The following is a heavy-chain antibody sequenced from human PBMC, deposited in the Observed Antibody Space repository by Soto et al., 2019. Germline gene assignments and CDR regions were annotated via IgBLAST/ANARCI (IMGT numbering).Heavy chain of an antibody. CDR3: ARSGQNYGMDV. V-gene: IGHV1-69*13. CDR1: GGTFSSYA. CDR2: IIPIFGTA. J-gene: IGHJ6*02. D-gene: IGHD5-12*01. Sequence: SVKVSCKTSGGTFSSYAISWVRQPNGQGLEWMGGIIPIFGTANYAQKFQGRVTITADESTSTAYMELSSLRSEDTAVYYWARSGQNYGMDVWGQGPTVTVSS.